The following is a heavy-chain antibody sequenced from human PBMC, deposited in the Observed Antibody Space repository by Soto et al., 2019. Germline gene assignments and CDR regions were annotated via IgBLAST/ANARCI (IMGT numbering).Heavy chain of an antibody. CDR2: IYSGGST. V-gene: IGHV3-53*01. CDR1: GFTVSSNY. Sequence: EVQLVESGGGLIQPGGSLRLSCAASGFTVSSNYMTWVRKAPGKGLEWVSLIYSGGSTYYADSVKGRFTISRDNSKNVVYLQMNSLRVDDTAVYYCARCLGNGDYGDPGDYWGQGTLVTVSS. D-gene: IGHD4-17*01. CDR3: ARCLGNGDYGDPGDY. J-gene: IGHJ4*02.